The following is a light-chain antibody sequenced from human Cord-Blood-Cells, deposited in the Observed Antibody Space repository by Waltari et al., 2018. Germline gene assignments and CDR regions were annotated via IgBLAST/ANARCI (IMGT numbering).Light chain of an antibody. CDR2: WAS. CDR3: QQYYSTPWT. V-gene: IGKV4-1*01. J-gene: IGKJ1*01. Sequence: DIVMTQSPDSLAVSLGERATINCKSSQSGLYSSNNKNYLAWYQQKPGQPPKLLIYWASTRESGFPDRFSGSGSGTDFTLTISSLQAEDVAVYYCQQYYSTPWTFGQGTKVEIK. CDR1: QSGLYSSNNKNY.